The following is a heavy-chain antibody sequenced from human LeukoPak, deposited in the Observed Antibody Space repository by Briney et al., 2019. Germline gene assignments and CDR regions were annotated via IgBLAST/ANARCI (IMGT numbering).Heavy chain of an antibody. CDR2: TRNKANSYTT. CDR1: GFTFSDHY. J-gene: IGHJ5*02. V-gene: IGHV3-72*01. D-gene: IGHD4-23*01. CDR3: ARGWVNNWFDP. Sequence: GGSLRLSCAASGFTFSDHYMDWVRQAPGKGLEWVGRTRNKANSYTTEYAASVKGRFTISRDDSKNSLYLQMNSLKTEDTAVYYCARGWVNNWFDPWGQGTLVTVSS.